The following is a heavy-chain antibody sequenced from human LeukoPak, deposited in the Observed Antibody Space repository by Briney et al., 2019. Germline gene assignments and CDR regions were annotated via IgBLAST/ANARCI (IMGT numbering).Heavy chain of an antibody. CDR2: ISGGGDGT. D-gene: IGHD3-3*01. J-gene: IGHJ3*02. V-gene: IGHV3-23*01. Sequence: PGGSLRLSCAASGFTFSSYAMSWARQAPGKGLEWVSSISGGGDGTYTADSVKGRFTISRDTCKKTLCEQMSSLRAEDTAVYYCAKDSYYDFWSGFVDAFDIWGQGTMVTVSS. CDR1: GFTFSSYA. CDR3: AKDSYYDFWSGFVDAFDI.